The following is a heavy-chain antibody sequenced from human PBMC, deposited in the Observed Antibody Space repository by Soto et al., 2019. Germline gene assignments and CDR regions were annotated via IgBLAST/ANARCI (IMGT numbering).Heavy chain of an antibody. V-gene: IGHV1-69*01. D-gene: IGHD3-10*01. CDR3: ARDNTAGGYYYYGMDV. CDR1: GGTFSSYA. Sequence: QVQLVQSGAEVKKPGSSVKVSCKASGGTFSSYAISWVRQAPGQGLEWMGGIIPIFGTANYAQKFQGRVTITADQSTSTAYMELSSLRSEDTAVYYCARDNTAGGYYYYGMDVWGQGNTVTVSS. J-gene: IGHJ6*02. CDR2: IIPIFGTA.